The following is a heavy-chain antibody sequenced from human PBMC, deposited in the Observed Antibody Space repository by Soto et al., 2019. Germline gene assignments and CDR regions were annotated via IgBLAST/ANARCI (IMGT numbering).Heavy chain of an antibody. D-gene: IGHD3-10*01. J-gene: IGHJ6*02. CDR3: ARGSSPGVTMVRGVIGYYGMDV. V-gene: IGHV4-34*01. CDR2: INHSGST. CDR1: GGSFSGYY. Sequence: PSETLSLTCAVYGGSFSGYYWSWIRQPPGKGLEWIGEINHSGSTNYNPPLKSRVTISVDTSKNQFSLKLSSVTAADTAVYYCARGSSPGVTMVRGVIGYYGMDVWGQGTTVTVSS.